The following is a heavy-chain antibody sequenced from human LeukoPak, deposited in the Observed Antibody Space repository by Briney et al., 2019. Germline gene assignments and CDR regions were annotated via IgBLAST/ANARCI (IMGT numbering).Heavy chain of an antibody. CDR2: IIPIFGTA. CDR1: GGTFSSYA. Sequence: SVKVSCKASGGTFSSYAISWVRQAPGQGLEWMGMIIPIFGTANYAQKFQGRVTITTDESTSTAYMELSRMRYDDTAVYYCARGTYYYDSSGYFDYWGQGTLVTVSS. J-gene: IGHJ4*02. CDR3: ARGTYYYDSSGYFDY. D-gene: IGHD3-22*01. V-gene: IGHV1-69*05.